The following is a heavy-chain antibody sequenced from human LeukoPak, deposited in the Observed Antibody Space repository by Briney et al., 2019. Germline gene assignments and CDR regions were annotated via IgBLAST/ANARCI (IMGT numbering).Heavy chain of an antibody. V-gene: IGHV1-8*01. J-gene: IGHJ6*03. Sequence: ASVKVSCKASGYTFTSYDINWVRQATGQGLEWMGWMNPNSGNTGYAQKLQGRVTMTRNTSISTAYMELSSLRSEDTAVYYCARGRSRTGNYYYYYMDVWGKGTTVTISS. CDR2: MNPNSGNT. D-gene: IGHD1-1*01. CDR3: ARGRSRTGNYYYYYMDV. CDR1: GYTFTSYD.